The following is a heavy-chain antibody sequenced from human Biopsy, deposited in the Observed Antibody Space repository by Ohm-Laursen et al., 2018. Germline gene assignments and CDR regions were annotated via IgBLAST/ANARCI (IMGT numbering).Heavy chain of an antibody. CDR2: ISSSGNFM. V-gene: IGHV3-21*01. CDR1: GFTFSPYT. CDR3: ARIFLVGVTPGYGMDV. Sequence: GSLRLSCSASGFTFSPYTTTWVRQAPGKGLEWVSSISSSGNFMYYTDSVKGRFTISRDNAKNSLYLQMNSLRAEDTALYYCARIFLVGVTPGYGMDVWGQGTTVTVSS. D-gene: IGHD1-26*01. J-gene: IGHJ6*02.